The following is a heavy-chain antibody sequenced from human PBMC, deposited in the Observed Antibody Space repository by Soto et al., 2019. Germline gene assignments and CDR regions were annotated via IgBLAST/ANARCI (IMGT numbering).Heavy chain of an antibody. CDR1: GFPFNNYA. D-gene: IGHD2-21*02. Sequence: LRLSCAASGFPFNNYAMHWVRQAPGKGLEWVAVIWHDGSNEHYADSVKGRFRIARDNSNNTLYLQMNSLRGEDTALYYCARDDVSMVTTFLDYWGLGTLVTVSS. CDR2: IWHDGSNE. V-gene: IGHV3-33*01. CDR3: ARDDVSMVTTFLDY. J-gene: IGHJ4*02.